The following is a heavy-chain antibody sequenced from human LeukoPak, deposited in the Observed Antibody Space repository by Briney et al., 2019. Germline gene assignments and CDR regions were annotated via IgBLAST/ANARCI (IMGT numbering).Heavy chain of an antibody. CDR2: INPSGGST. Sequence: ASVKVSCKASGYTFTGYYMHWVQQAPGQGLEWMGIINPSGGSTSSAQKFQGRVTMTRDTSTSTVYMELSSLRSEDTAVYYCARGSYAWFDPWGQGTLVTVSS. D-gene: IGHD4-17*01. CDR3: ARGSYAWFDP. V-gene: IGHV1-46*01. J-gene: IGHJ5*02. CDR1: GYTFTGYY.